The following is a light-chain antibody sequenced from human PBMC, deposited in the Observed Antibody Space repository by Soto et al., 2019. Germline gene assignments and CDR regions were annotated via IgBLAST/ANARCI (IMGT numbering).Light chain of an antibody. CDR3: QQVKTYPRT. V-gene: IGKV1-9*01. CDR1: QAVPNN. Sequence: DIHLTQSPSFLSASVGDRVTITCRPSQAVPNNMAWYQQKPGKPPKLLIYEESALHSGVPARFSGRKSGTQFTLTIDSLQPEYFATYYFQQVKTYPRTFGGGTKVEIK. CDR2: EES. J-gene: IGKJ4*01.